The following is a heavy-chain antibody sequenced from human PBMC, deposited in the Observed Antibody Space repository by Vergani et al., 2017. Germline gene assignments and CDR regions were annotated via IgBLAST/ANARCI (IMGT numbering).Heavy chain of an antibody. J-gene: IGHJ6*02. CDR1: GYSFTSYW. V-gene: IGHV5-51*01. Sequence: EVQLVQSGAEVKKPGESLKISCKGSGYSFTSYWIGWVRQMPGEGLEWMGIIYPGDSDTRYSPSFQGQVTISADKSISTAYLQWSRLKASDTAMYYCARPIAVAGRYYYYGMDVWGQGTTVTVSS. D-gene: IGHD6-19*01. CDR2: IYPGDSDT. CDR3: ARPIAVAGRYYYYGMDV.